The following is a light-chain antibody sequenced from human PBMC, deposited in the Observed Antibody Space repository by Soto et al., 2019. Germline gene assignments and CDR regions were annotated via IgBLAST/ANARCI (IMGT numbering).Light chain of an antibody. CDR3: QHYTNWPPIT. Sequence: ILMTQSPVTLSVSPGDSATLSCRASQSIGSNLAWYQQKPGQAPRLLIYAASTRVTGLPGRFSGRGSGTEFTLTISGLQSEVFAIYYCQHYTNWPPITFGQGTRLEIK. V-gene: IGKV3-15*01. J-gene: IGKJ5*01. CDR2: AAS. CDR1: QSIGSN.